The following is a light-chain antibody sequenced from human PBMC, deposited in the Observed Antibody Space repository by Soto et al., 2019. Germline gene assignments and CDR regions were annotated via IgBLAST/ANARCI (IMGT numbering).Light chain of an antibody. CDR2: AAS. Sequence: DIQMTQSPSSLSASVGDRVTITCRASQGIRNYLAWYQQKPGKVPKLLIYAASTWQSGVPSRFSGSGSGTDFTLTISSLQPEDVATYYCQKYKSAPFTFGPGTKVDIK. J-gene: IGKJ3*01. CDR1: QGIRNY. V-gene: IGKV1-27*01. CDR3: QKYKSAPFT.